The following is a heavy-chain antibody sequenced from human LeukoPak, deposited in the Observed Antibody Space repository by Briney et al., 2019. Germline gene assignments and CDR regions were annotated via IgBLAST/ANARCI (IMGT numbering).Heavy chain of an antibody. CDR2: IYTSGST. V-gene: IGHV4-61*02. CDR3: ARGDSKDYYYYYYMDV. Sequence: SETLSLTCAVSGGSISSGGYSWSWIRQPPGKGLEWIGRIYTSGSTNYNPSLKSRVTMSVDTSKNQFSLKLSSVTAADTAVYYCARGDSKDYYYYYYMDVWGKGTTVTVSS. J-gene: IGHJ6*03. D-gene: IGHD4-11*01. CDR1: GGSISSGGYS.